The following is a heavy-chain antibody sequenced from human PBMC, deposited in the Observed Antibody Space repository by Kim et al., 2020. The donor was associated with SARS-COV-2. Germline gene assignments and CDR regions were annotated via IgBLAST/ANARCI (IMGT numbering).Heavy chain of an antibody. D-gene: IGHD2-21*01. CDR3: ARDRIAYCGGDCPPDY. Sequence: GGSLRLSCAASGFTFSSYGMHWVRQAPGKGLEWVAIIWYDGSNKYYVDSVKGRFTISRDNSKNTLYLQMNSLRAEDTALYYCARDRIAYCGGDCPPDYWG. V-gene: IGHV3-33*01. CDR1: GFTFSSYG. CDR2: IWYDGSNK. J-gene: IGHJ4*01.